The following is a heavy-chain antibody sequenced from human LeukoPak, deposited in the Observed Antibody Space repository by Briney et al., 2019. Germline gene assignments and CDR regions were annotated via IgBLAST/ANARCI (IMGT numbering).Heavy chain of an antibody. J-gene: IGHJ4*02. CDR2: INTDESEK. V-gene: IGHV3-7*03. CDR1: GFTFSSYC. CDR3: VRCRTTVTAMPGY. D-gene: IGHD4-17*01. Sequence: GGSLRLSCAASGFTFSSYCMNWVRQAPGKGLEWVANINTDESEKYYEDSVNGRFTISRDNAKNSLYLQMNSLRAEDTAIYYCVRCRTTVTAMPGYWGQGTLVTVSS.